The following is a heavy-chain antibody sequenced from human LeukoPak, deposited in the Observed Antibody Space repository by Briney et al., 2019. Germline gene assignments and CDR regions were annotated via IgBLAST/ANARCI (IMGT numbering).Heavy chain of an antibody. CDR3: ARGGWSVGTNYFDC. D-gene: IGHD6-19*01. CDR1: GGSITSSNW. Sequence: SETLSLTCAVSGGSITSSNWWSWVRQPPGKGLEWIAEIYLSGSTNYNPSLKSRVTISVDKSENQISLKLSSVTAADTAVYYCARGGWSVGTNYFDCWGQGTLVTVSS. V-gene: IGHV4-4*02. CDR2: IYLSGST. J-gene: IGHJ4*02.